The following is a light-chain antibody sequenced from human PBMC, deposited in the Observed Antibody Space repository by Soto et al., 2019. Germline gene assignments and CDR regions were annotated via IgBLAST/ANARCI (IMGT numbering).Light chain of an antibody. CDR1: SGHSSYA. Sequence: QLVLTQSPSASASLGASVKLTCTLSSGHSSYAIAWHQQQSEKGPRYLMKLNSDGSHSKGDGIPDRFSGSSSGAERYLTISSLQSEDEADYYCQTWGIVSVVFGGGTKLTVL. CDR2: LNSDGSH. V-gene: IGLV4-69*01. CDR3: QTWGIVSVV. J-gene: IGLJ2*01.